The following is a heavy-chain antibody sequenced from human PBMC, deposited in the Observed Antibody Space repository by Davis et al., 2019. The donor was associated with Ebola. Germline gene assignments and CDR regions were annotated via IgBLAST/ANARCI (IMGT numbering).Heavy chain of an antibody. J-gene: IGHJ6*03. CDR1: GYTFTAYY. D-gene: IGHD6-13*01. CDR3: AREVSSSWYDYYYYMDV. CDR2: INPNSAGT. V-gene: IGHV1-2*02. Sequence: ASVKVSCKASGYTFTAYYIHWVRQAPGQGLEWMGWINPNSAGTNYAQKFQGRVTITRDTSASTAYMELSSLRSEDTAVYYRAREVSSSWYDYYYYMDVWGKGTTVTVSS.